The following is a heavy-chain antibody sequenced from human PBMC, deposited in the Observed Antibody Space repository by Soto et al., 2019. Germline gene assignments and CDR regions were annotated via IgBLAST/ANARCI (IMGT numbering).Heavy chain of an antibody. J-gene: IGHJ4*02. CDR1: GFTFSSYA. D-gene: IGHD6-6*01. CDR3: AKDWSSTSLPLYVFDY. Sequence: GGSLRLSCAASGFTFSSYAMSWVRQAPGKGLEWVSAVSGSGGSTYYADSVKGRFTISRDNSKTTLYLQMNSLRAEDTAVYYCAKDWSSTSLPLYVFDYRGQGTLVTVSS. V-gene: IGHV3-23*01. CDR2: VSGSGGST.